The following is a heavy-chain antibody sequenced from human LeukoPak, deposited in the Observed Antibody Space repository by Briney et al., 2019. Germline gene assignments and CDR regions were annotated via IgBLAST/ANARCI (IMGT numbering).Heavy chain of an antibody. V-gene: IGHV3-20*04. J-gene: IGHJ6*02. CDR3: ARDYCSSSSCYYYYGMDV. Sequence: GGSLRLSCAASGFTFDDYGMSWVRQAPGKGLEWVSGINWNGGSTGYADSVKGRFTISRDNAKNSLYLQMNSLRAEDTAVYYCARDYCSSSSCYYYYGMDVWGQGTTVTVSS. CDR2: INWNGGST. CDR1: GFTFDDYG. D-gene: IGHD2-2*01.